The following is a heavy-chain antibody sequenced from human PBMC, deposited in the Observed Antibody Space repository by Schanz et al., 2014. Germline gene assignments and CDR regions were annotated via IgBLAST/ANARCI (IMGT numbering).Heavy chain of an antibody. J-gene: IGHJ4*02. CDR3: AKHVRSLTGNDY. CDR1: GFTFSNHA. CDR2: IGGSGDST. D-gene: IGHD3-9*01. Sequence: EVHLLESGGGLVQPGGSLRLSCAASGFTFSNHALSWVRQAPGKGLEWVSGIGGSGDSTHYADSVKGRFIISRDNSKKTLYLQVNSLRAEDTGVYYCAKHVRSLTGNDYWGQGTLVTVSS. V-gene: IGHV3-23*01.